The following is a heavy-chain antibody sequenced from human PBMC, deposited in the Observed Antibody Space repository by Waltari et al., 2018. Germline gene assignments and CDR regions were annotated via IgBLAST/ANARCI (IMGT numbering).Heavy chain of an antibody. Sequence: EVQLVESGGGLVQPGGSLRLSCAASGFTFSSYWMHWVRQAPGKGLVWVSRINSDGSSTSYADSVKGRFTISRDNAKNTLYLQMNSLILEDTAVYYCANEGAAAARFAFDIWGQGTTVIVSS. D-gene: IGHD6-13*01. CDR3: ANEGAAAARFAFDI. CDR2: INSDGSST. CDR1: GFTFSSYW. J-gene: IGHJ3*02. V-gene: IGHV3-74*01.